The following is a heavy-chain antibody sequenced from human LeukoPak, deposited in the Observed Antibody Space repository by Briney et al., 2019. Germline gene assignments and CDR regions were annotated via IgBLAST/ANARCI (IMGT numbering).Heavy chain of an antibody. Sequence: ASVKVSCKASGYTFTSYGISWVRRAPGQGLEWMGWISAYNGNTNYAQKLQGRVTMTTDTSTSTAYMELRSLRSDDTAVYYCARLTRYCSSTSCRNWFDPWGQGTLVTVSS. J-gene: IGHJ5*02. CDR1: GYTFTSYG. D-gene: IGHD2-2*01. V-gene: IGHV1-18*01. CDR3: ARLTRYCSSTSCRNWFDP. CDR2: ISAYNGNT.